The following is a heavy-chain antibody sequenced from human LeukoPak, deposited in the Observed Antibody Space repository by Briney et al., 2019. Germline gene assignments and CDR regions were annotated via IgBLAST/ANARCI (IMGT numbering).Heavy chain of an antibody. Sequence: GGSLRPSRAASGFTFSKYWMLWVRQAPEEGPVWVSRIDNDGSSTTYADSVKGRFTISRDNAKNTLYLQMSSLRGEDTAVYYCARKAYISPPANWGQGTLVTVSS. J-gene: IGHJ4*02. CDR1: GFTFSKYW. CDR3: ARKAYISPPAN. CDR2: IDNDGSST. V-gene: IGHV3-74*01. D-gene: IGHD3-3*02.